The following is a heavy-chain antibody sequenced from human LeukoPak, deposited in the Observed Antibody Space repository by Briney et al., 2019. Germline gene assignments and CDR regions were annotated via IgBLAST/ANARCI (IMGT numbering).Heavy chain of an antibody. V-gene: IGHV3-23*01. Sequence: GGSLRLSCAASGFTFSSYAMSWVRQAPGKRLEWVSAISGSGGSTYYADSVKGRFTISRDNSKNTLYLQMNSLRAEDTAVYYCAKSPDFWSGSNWFDPWGQGTLVTVSS. CDR1: GFTFSSYA. CDR3: AKSPDFWSGSNWFDP. CDR2: ISGSGGST. J-gene: IGHJ5*02. D-gene: IGHD3-3*01.